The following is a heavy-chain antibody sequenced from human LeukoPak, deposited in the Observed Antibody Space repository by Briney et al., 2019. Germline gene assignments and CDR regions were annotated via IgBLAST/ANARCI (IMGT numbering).Heavy chain of an antibody. V-gene: IGHV3-23*01. CDR1: GSTFSSYS. CDR2: ISGSGGST. Sequence: GGSLRLSCAASGSTFSSYSMNWVRQAPGKGLEWVSAISGSGGSTYYADSVKGRFTISRDNSKNTLYLQMNSLRAEDAAVYYCAKDGLQWGGSYYRGNDYWGQGTLVTVSS. CDR3: AKDGLQWGGSYYRGNDY. D-gene: IGHD1-26*01. J-gene: IGHJ4*02.